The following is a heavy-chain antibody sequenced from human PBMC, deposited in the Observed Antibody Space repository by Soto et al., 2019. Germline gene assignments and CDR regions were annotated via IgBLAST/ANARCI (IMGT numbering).Heavy chain of an antibody. CDR2: VYYRGRS. Sequence: PSETLSLSCTVSGGSDSNSNYYWGWIPQSPGKGLEWIGSVYYRGRSYSKSSVKSRVTISVDTSKNQFSLNLNSVTASDTAVYFCVSQRTSVLTQAYFDYWGPGALVTVSS. D-gene: IGHD2-8*01. J-gene: IGHJ4*02. CDR3: VSQRTSVLTQAYFDY. CDR1: GGSDSNSNYY. V-gene: IGHV4-39*01.